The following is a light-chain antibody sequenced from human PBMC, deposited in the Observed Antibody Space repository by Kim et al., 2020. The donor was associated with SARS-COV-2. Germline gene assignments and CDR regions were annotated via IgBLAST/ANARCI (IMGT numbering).Light chain of an antibody. CDR1: QSISSY. CDR2: AAS. CDR3: QQSYSTPFT. V-gene: IGKV1-39*01. Sequence: DIQMTQSPSSLSASVGDRVTITCRASQSISSYLNWYQQKPGKAPKLLIYAASSLQSGVPSRFSGSGSGTDFTLTISSLQPDDFATYYCQQSYSTPFTFGGGTEVDI. J-gene: IGKJ4*01.